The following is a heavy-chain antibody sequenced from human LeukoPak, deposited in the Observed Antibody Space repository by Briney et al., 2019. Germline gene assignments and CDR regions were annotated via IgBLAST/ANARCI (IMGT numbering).Heavy chain of an antibody. J-gene: IGHJ4*02. CDR2: ISSSGSIM. CDR3: SGQYSSSSVVDY. CDR1: GXSFSSYE. V-gene: IGHV3-48*03. D-gene: IGHD6-6*01. Sequence: PGGSLRLSCAASGXSFSSYEMNWVRQAPGKGLEWVSYISSSGSIMYSADSVKGRFTISRDNAKNSLYLQMNSLRAEDTAIYYCSGQYSSSSVVDYWGQGTLVTVSS.